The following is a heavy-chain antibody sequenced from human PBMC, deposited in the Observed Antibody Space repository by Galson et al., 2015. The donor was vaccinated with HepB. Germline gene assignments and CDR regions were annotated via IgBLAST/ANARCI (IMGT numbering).Heavy chain of an antibody. CDR3: ARDAGYSSYEQVQVDY. D-gene: IGHD5-12*01. V-gene: IGHV3-30*03. Sequence: SLRLSCAASGFTFSSYSMHWVRQAPGKGLEWVAVISYDGSNKYYADSVKGRFTISRDNSKNTLYLQMNSLRAEDTAVYYCARDAGYSSYEQVQVDYWGQGTLVTVSS. CDR2: ISYDGSNK. J-gene: IGHJ4*02. CDR1: GFTFSSYS.